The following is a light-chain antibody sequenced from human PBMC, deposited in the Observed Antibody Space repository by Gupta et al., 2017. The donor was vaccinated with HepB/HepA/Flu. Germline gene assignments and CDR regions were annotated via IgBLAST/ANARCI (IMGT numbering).Light chain of an antibody. V-gene: IGLV2-23*02. Sequence: QSALTQPASVSRSPGQSITISCTGTSSDIGSWNVVSWYQQYPGKAPQLLIYEVTKRHSGVSNRFSGSKSGNTASLTISGLQAEDEADYYCCAYADANTWLFGGGTKLTVL. CDR1: SSDIGSWNV. CDR3: CAYADANTWL. CDR2: EVT. J-gene: IGLJ3*02.